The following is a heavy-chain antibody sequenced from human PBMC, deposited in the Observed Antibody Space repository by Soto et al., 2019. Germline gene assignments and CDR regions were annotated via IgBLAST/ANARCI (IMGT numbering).Heavy chain of an antibody. CDR1: GFSLSTSGVG. D-gene: IGHD3-10*01. CDR2: IYWDDDK. Sequence: QITLKESGPTLVKPTQPLTLTCTFSGFSLSTSGVGVGWIRQPPGKALEWLALIYWDDDKRYSPSLKSRLTITKDTSKNQVVLTMTNMDPVDTATYYCARPNYYGSGSYYRDWGQGTLVTVSS. J-gene: IGHJ4*02. CDR3: ARPNYYGSGSYYRD. V-gene: IGHV2-5*02.